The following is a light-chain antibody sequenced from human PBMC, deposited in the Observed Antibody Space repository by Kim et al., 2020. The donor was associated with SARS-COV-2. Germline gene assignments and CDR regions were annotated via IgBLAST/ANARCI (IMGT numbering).Light chain of an antibody. CDR3: QQSYITPLT. Sequence: DIQMTQSPSSLSASVGDRVTITCRTTQSISNHLNWYQQKPGRAPKLLISAASTLQEGVPSRFSGSGSETDFTLTISSLQPEDFATYFCQQSYITPLTFAPGTKVKIK. J-gene: IGKJ3*01. CDR2: AAS. CDR1: QSISNH. V-gene: IGKV1-39*01.